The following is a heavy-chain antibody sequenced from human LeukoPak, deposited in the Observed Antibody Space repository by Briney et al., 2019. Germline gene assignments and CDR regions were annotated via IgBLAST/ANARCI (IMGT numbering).Heavy chain of an antibody. CDR3: ARDSAYPYCSSTSCYTNYMDV. Sequence: PGGSLRLSCAASGFTFSSYEMNWVRQAPGKGLEWVSYISSSGSTIYYADSVKGRFTISRDNAKNSLYLQMNSLRAEDTAVYYCARDSAYPYCSSTSCYTNYMDVWGKGTTVTVSS. D-gene: IGHD2-2*02. CDR2: ISSSGSTI. CDR1: GFTFSSYE. V-gene: IGHV3-48*03. J-gene: IGHJ6*03.